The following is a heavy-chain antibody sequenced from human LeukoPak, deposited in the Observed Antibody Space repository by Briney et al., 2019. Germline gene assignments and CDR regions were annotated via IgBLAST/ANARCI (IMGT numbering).Heavy chain of an antibody. CDR3: ARGVVAATEYYYYYYMDV. J-gene: IGHJ6*03. Sequence: ASVKVSCKASGYTFTSYDINWVRQASGQGLEWMGWINPNRGGTNYAQKFQGRVTMTRDTSISTAYMELSRLRSDDTAVYYCARGVVAATEYYYYYYMDVWGKGTTVTVSS. V-gene: IGHV1-2*02. CDR1: GYTFTSYD. D-gene: IGHD2-15*01. CDR2: INPNRGGT.